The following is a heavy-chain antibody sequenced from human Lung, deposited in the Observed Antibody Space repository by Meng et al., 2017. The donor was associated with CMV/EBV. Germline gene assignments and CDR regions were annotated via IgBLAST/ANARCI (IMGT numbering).Heavy chain of an antibody. D-gene: IGHD2-2*01. J-gene: IGHJ4*02. CDR2: IYSGGSST. CDR3: AKVRGYCSSTSCSPLHY. CDR1: GFTFSSYA. V-gene: IGHV3-23*03. Sequence: GEXXKISCAASGFTFSSYAMSWVRQAPGKGLEWVSVIYSGGSSTYYADSVKGRFTISRDNSKNTLYLQMNSLRAEDTAVYYCAKVRGYCSSTSCSPLHYWGQGTXVTVSS.